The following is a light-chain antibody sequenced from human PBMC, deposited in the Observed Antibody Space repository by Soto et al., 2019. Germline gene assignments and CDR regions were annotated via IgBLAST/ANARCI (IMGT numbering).Light chain of an antibody. CDR3: QQYSNSPYT. CDR2: GAS. J-gene: IGKJ2*01. CDR1: QSVSSSY. Sequence: EIVLTQSPGTLSLSPGERATLSCRASQSVSSSYLAWYQQKPGQAPRLLIYGASSRATGIPDRFSGSGSGTDFTLTISRLEPVDFAVYYCQQYSNSPYTFGQGTNLEIQ. V-gene: IGKV3-20*01.